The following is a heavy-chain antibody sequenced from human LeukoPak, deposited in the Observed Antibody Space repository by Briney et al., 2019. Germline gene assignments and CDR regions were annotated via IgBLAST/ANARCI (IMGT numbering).Heavy chain of an antibody. CDR2: IRYDGSNK. V-gene: IGHV3-30*02. CDR3: AEDHHRYSSSWYLDY. D-gene: IGHD6-13*01. Sequence: PGGSLRLSCAASGFTFSSYGMNWVRQAPGKGLEWVAFIRYDGSNKYYADSVKGGFTISRDNSKTTLYLQMTSLRAEDTAVYYCAEDHHRYSSSWYLDYWGQGTLVTASS. J-gene: IGHJ4*02. CDR1: GFTFSSYG.